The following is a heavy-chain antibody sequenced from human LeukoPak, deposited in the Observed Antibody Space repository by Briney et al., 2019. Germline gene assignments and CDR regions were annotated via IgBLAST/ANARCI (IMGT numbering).Heavy chain of an antibody. CDR3: ARDLYDSSSWYYY. D-gene: IGHD6-13*01. J-gene: IGHJ4*02. CDR1: RLTFSSYS. Sequence: GGSLRLSCSSSRLTFSSYSMNSVRQAPGKGLGRDSSISSSSSYIYYAHSVKGRFTISRDNAKTSLNLQMNSLRAEDTAVYYCARDLYDSSSWYYYWGQGTLVTVSS. CDR2: ISSSSSYI. V-gene: IGHV3-21*01.